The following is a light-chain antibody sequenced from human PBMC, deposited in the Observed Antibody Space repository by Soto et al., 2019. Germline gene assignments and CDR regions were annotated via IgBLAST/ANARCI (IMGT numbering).Light chain of an antibody. CDR1: QSVSTY. CDR3: QQRSNWPVT. J-gene: IGKJ1*01. V-gene: IGKV3-11*01. CDR2: DTS. Sequence: EIVLTQSPATLSLSPGERVTLSCRASQSVSTYLAWYQQKPGQAPRLLIYDTSNRASGIPARFSGSGSGTELSLTISSLGPEDFAVYYCQQRSNWPVTFGQGTKVEIK.